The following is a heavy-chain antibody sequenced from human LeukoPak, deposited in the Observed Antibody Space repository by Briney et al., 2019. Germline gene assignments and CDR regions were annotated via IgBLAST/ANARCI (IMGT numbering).Heavy chain of an antibody. CDR3: ARGASYSSSWYQKFAP. J-gene: IGHJ5*02. Sequence: SETLSLTCAVYGGSFSGYYWSWIRQPPGKGLEWIGEINHSGSTNYNPSLKSRVTISVDTSKNQFSLKLSSVTAADTAVYYCARGASYSSSWYQKFAPWGQGTLVTVSS. V-gene: IGHV4-34*01. D-gene: IGHD6-13*01. CDR2: INHSGST. CDR1: GGSFSGYY.